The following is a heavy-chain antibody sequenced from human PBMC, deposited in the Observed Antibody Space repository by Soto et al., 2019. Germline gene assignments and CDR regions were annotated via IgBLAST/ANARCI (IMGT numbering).Heavy chain of an antibody. J-gene: IGHJ3*02. CDR3: SYNYYDSSGYYEYAFDI. CDR1: GYTFTSYA. CDR2: INAGNGNT. Sequence: ASVKVSCKASGYTFTSYAMHWVRQAPGQRLEWMGWINAGNGNTKYSQKFQGRVTMTRDTSTSTVYMELSSLRSEDTAVYYCSYNYYDSSGYYEYAFDIWGQGTMVTVSS. D-gene: IGHD3-22*01. V-gene: IGHV1-3*01.